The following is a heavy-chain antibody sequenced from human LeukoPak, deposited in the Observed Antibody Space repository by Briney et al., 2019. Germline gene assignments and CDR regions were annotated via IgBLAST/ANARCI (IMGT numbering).Heavy chain of an antibody. J-gene: IGHJ4*02. CDR3: ARDSSSRPFDY. Sequence: PGWSLRLSCAASGFTFSDYGMHWVRQAPGKGLEYVSTISSNGGSTYYANSVKGRFTVSRDNSKNTLYLQMGSLRAEDMAVYYCARDSSSRPFDYWGQGTLVTVSS. V-gene: IGHV3-64*01. CDR1: GFTFSDYG. CDR2: ISSNGGST. D-gene: IGHD6-19*01.